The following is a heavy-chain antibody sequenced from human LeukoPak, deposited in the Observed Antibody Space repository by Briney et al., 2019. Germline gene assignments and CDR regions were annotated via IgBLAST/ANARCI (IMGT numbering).Heavy chain of an antibody. CDR1: GFTFSSYN. CDR2: ISSSSSYI. J-gene: IGHJ4*02. D-gene: IGHD2-8*02. CDR3: ATYRQVLLPFES. Sequence: GGSLRLSCAASGFTFSSYNMNWVRQAPGKGLEWVSSISSSSSYIYYADSVRGRFTISRDNSKSTLSLQMSSLRAEDTAIYYCATYRQVLLPFESWGQGTLVTVSS. V-gene: IGHV3-21*04.